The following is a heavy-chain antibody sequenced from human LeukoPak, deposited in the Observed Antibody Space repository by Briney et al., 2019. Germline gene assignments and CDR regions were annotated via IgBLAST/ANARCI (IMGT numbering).Heavy chain of an antibody. CDR2: IYHSGST. CDR3: ARTIDCYKPDFDH. CDR1: GYSISSGYY. D-gene: IGHD5-24*01. Sequence: SETLSLTCAVSGYSISSGYYWGWIRQPPGKGLEWIGSIYHSGSTYYNPSLKSRVTISVDTSKNQFSLKLGSVTAADTAVYYCARTIDCYKPDFDHRGQGTLVTVSS. J-gene: IGHJ4*02. V-gene: IGHV4-38-2*01.